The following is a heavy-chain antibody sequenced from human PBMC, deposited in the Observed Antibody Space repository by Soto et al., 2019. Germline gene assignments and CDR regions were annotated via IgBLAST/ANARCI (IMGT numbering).Heavy chain of an antibody. CDR2: LSNSGTYT. V-gene: IGHV3-11*05. Sequence: GALRLSCAASGFAFSDYYMTWIRQAPGKGLEWVSSLSNSGTYTNYADSVKGRFITSRDNAKNSLFLHLNSLRAEDTAVYFCARDQYVFDYWGQGALVTVSS. CDR3: ARDQYVFDY. J-gene: IGHJ4*02. D-gene: IGHD3-16*01. CDR1: GFAFSDYY.